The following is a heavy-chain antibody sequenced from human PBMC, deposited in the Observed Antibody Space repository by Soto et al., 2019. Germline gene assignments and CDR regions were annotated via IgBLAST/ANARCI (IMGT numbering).Heavy chain of an antibody. D-gene: IGHD4-4*01. CDR1: GGSFSGYC. J-gene: IGHJ6*03. Sequence: SETLSLTCAVYGGSFSGYCWSWIRQPPGKGLEWIGEINHSGSTNYNPSLKSRVTISVDTSKNQFSLKLSSVTAADTAVYYCARKYSNYGYYYYYMDVWGKGTTVTVSS. V-gene: IGHV4-34*01. CDR2: INHSGST. CDR3: ARKYSNYGYYYYYMDV.